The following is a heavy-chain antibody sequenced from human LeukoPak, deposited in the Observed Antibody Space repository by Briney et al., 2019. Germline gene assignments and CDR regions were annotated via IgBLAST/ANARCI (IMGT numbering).Heavy chain of an antibody. D-gene: IGHD3-22*01. CDR1: GYTFTSYD. CDR2: MNPNSGNT. Sequence: ASVKVSCKASGYTFTSYDINWVRQATGQGLEWMGWMNPNSGNTGYAQKFQGRVTMTRNTSISTAYMELSSLRSEDTAVYYCARDLWNFYDDRGYYRDFDYWGQGTLVTVS. J-gene: IGHJ4*02. CDR3: ARDLWNFYDDRGYYRDFDY. V-gene: IGHV1-8*01.